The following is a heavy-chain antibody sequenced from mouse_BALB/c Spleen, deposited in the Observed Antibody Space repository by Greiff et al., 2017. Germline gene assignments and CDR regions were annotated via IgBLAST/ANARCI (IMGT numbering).Heavy chain of an antibody. CDR2: IHYSGST. J-gene: IGHJ2*01. CDR1: GYSFTSGYS. V-gene: IGHV3-1*02. CDR3: ARYLGRKSFDY. Sequence: EVKLLESGPDLVKPSQSLSLTCTVTGYSFTSGYSWHWIRQFPGNRLEWVGYIHYSGSTNYNPSLKSLITITQDTSKNQFFLQLNSVTTEDTATYYCARYLGRKSFDYWGQGTTLTVSS. D-gene: IGHD4-1*01.